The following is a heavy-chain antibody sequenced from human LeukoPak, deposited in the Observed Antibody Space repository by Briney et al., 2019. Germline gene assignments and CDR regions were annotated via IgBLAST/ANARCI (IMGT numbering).Heavy chain of an antibody. J-gene: IGHJ5*02. V-gene: IGHV1-2*02. D-gene: IGHD1-26*01. CDR2: INPNSGGT. CDR3: ARDVGAIYNWFDP. CDR1: GYTFTGYY. Sequence: ASVKVSCNASGYTFTGYYMHWVRQAPGQGLEWMGWINPNSGGTNYAQKFQGRVTMTRDTSISTAYMELSRLRSDDTAVYYCARDVGAIYNWFDPWGQGTLVTVSS.